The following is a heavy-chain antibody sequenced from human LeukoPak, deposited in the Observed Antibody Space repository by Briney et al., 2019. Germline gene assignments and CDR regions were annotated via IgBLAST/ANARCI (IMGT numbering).Heavy chain of an antibody. CDR1: GGSISINDYF. CDR3: ARDSLRIQSGTTP. J-gene: IGHJ5*02. Sequence: PSETLSLTCAVSGGSISINDYFWAWIRQSPGKGLEWIGSVSYRGDTYYNPSLQSRVTISVDTPKNQFSLRLNSVTAADMALYYCARDSLRIQSGTTPWGQGTLVTVSS. V-gene: IGHV4-39*07. CDR2: VSYRGDT. D-gene: IGHD1-1*01.